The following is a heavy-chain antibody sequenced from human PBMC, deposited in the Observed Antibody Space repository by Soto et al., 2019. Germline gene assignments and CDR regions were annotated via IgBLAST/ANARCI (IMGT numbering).Heavy chain of an antibody. CDR2: IFYSGST. D-gene: IGHD3-10*01. Sequence: SETLSLTCTVSGASVSNYYWSWIRQPPGKGLEWIGYIFYSGSTDYNPSLKSRVTISVDTFTNHISLKLRSVTAADTAVYYCARDQLTLVRGAIYYYYGMDVWGQGTTVTVSS. CDR1: GASVSNYY. V-gene: IGHV4-59*02. CDR3: ARDQLTLVRGAIYYYYGMDV. J-gene: IGHJ6*02.